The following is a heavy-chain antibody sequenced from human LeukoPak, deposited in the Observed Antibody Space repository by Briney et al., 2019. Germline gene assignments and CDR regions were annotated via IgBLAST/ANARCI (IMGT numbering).Heavy chain of an antibody. CDR3: ATGLLWFGETLGYNWFDP. D-gene: IGHD3-10*01. Sequence: ASVKVSCKVSGYTLTELSMRWVRQAPGKGLEWMGGFDPEDGETIYAQKFQGRVTMTEDTSTDTAYMELSSLRSEDTAVYYCATGLLWFGETLGYNWFDPWGQGTLVTVSS. CDR2: FDPEDGET. CDR1: GYTLTELS. V-gene: IGHV1-24*01. J-gene: IGHJ5*02.